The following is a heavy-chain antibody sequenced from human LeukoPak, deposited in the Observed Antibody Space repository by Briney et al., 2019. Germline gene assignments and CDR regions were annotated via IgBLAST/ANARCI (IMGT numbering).Heavy chain of an antibody. CDR2: IDSGGITI. D-gene: IGHD2-8*01. CDR1: GFPFSSYE. J-gene: IGHJ4*02. Sequence: GGSLRLSCEGSGFPFSSYEMNWLRQAPGKGLEWVSHIDSGGITIYYADSVKGRFTISRDNAKNSIYLQMDSPRVEDTAIYYCARDSVGVHLDYWGQGTPVTVSS. CDR3: ARDSVGVHLDY. V-gene: IGHV3-48*03.